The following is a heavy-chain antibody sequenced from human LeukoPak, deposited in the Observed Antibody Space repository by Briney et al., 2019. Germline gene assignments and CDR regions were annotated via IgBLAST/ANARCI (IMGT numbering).Heavy chain of an antibody. J-gene: IGHJ4*02. CDR1: GGSISSGGYY. CDR3: ARGVELRFLEWSHFDY. V-gene: IGHV4-30-2*01. D-gene: IGHD3-3*01. CDR2: IYHSGST. Sequence: PSETLSLTCTVSGGSISSGGYYWSWIRQPPGKGLEWIGYIYHSGSTYYNPSLKSRVTISVDRSKNQFSLKLSSVTAADTAVYYCARGVELRFLEWSHFDYWGQGTLVTVSS.